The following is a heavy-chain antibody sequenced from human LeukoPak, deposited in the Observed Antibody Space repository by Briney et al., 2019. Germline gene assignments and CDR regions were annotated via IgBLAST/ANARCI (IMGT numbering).Heavy chain of an antibody. D-gene: IGHD2-2*01. V-gene: IGHV4-59*01. Sequence: SETLSLTCTVSGGSISSYYWSWIRQPPGKGLEWIGYIYYSGSTNYNPSLKSRVTISVDTSKNQFSLKLSSVTAADTAVYYCARASLYCSSTSCYDAFDIWGQGTMVTVSS. CDR2: IYYSGST. CDR3: ARASLYCSSTSCYDAFDI. CDR1: GGSISSYY. J-gene: IGHJ3*02.